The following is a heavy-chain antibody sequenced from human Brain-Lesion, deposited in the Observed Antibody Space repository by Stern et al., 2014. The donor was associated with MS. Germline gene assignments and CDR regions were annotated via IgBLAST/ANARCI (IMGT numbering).Heavy chain of an antibody. V-gene: IGHV3-21*01. Sequence: EVQLEESGGGLVKPGGSLRLSCAASGFTFSSYTMNWVRQAPGKGLEWVSSINRGSDYIYYEDSVKGRFTIYRDNAKNSLYLQMNSLRAEDTALYYCARVETPLADFYYYYGMDVWGQGTTVTVSS. CDR1: GFTFSSYT. D-gene: IGHD5-18*01. CDR3: ARVETPLADFYYYYGMDV. CDR2: INRGSDYI. J-gene: IGHJ6*02.